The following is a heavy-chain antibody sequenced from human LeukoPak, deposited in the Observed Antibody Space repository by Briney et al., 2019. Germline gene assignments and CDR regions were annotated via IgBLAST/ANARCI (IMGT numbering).Heavy chain of an antibody. CDR3: ARGYGDYYYYGLDV. J-gene: IGHJ6*02. CDR2: IYYSGST. D-gene: IGHD4-17*01. CDR1: GGSISSFY. Sequence: SETLSLTCTVSGGSISSFYWSWIRQPPGKGLEWIGYIYYSGSTNYNPSLQSRVTISVDTSKNQFSLNLSFVTAADTAVYYCARGYGDYYYYGLDVWGQGTTVTVSS. V-gene: IGHV4-59*01.